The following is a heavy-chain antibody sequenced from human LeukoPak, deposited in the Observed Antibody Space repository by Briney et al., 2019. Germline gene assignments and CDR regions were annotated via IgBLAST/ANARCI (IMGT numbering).Heavy chain of an antibody. J-gene: IGHJ4*02. V-gene: IGHV4-59*01. D-gene: IGHD5-12*01. CDR1: GGSISSYY. CDR3: ARGNGGYAVY. Sequence: SETLSLTCTVSGGSISSYYWSWIRQPPGKGLEWIGYIYYSGSTNYNPSLKSRVTISVDTSKNQFSLKPSSVTAADTAIFYCARGNGGYAVYWGQGTLVTVSS. CDR2: IYYSGST.